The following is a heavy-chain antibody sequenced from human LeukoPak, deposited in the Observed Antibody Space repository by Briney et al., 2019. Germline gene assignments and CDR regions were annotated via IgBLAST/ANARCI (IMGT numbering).Heavy chain of an antibody. J-gene: IGHJ6*04. CDR2: ISSSSSYI. V-gene: IGHV3-21*01. CDR3: ATDGPDYYGSGSYYNYYYYYGMDV. CDR1: GFTFSSYS. D-gene: IGHD3-10*01. Sequence: GGSLRLSCAASGFTFSSYSMNWVRQAPGKGLELVSSISSSSSYIYYADSVKGRFTISRGNAKNSLYLQMNSLRAEDTAVYYCATDGPDYYGSGSYYNYYYYYGMDVWGKGTTVTVSS.